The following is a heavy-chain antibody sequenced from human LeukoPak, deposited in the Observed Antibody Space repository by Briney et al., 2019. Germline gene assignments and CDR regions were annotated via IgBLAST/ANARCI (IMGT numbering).Heavy chain of an antibody. D-gene: IGHD3-3*01. V-gene: IGHV4-59*01. J-gene: IGHJ5*02. CDR3: ARVADFPDWFDP. CDR1: GGSISSYY. Sequence: SETLSLTCTVSGGSISSYYWSWIRQPPGKGLEWIGYIYYSGSTNYNPSLKSRVTILVDTSKNQFSLKLSSVTAADTAVYYCARVADFPDWFDPWGQGTLATVSS. CDR2: IYYSGST.